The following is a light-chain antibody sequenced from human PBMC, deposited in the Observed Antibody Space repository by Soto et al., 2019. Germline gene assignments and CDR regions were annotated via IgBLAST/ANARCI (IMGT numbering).Light chain of an antibody. J-gene: IGKJ4*01. CDR1: QSVSSY. Sequence: EIVMTQSPATLSLSPGERATLSCRASQSVSSYLAWYQQKPGQAPRLLIYGVSSRATGIPDRFSGSGSGTDFTLSISRLEPEDFAVYYCQQYGSLPLTFGGGTKVDIK. V-gene: IGKV3-20*01. CDR3: QQYGSLPLT. CDR2: GVS.